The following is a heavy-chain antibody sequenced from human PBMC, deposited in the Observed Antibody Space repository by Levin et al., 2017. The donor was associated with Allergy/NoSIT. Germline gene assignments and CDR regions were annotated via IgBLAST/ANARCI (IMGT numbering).Heavy chain of an antibody. Sequence: KISCKASGGTFSSYAISWVRQAPGQGLEWMGRIIPILGLANYAQKFQGRVTITADKSTSTAYMELSSLRSEDTAVYYCAREVSTGGYDSNYYYYGMDVWGQGTTVTVSS. V-gene: IGHV1-69*04. CDR3: AREVSTGGYDSNYYYYGMDV. D-gene: IGHD5-12*01. CDR2: IIPILGLA. J-gene: IGHJ6*02. CDR1: GGTFSSYA.